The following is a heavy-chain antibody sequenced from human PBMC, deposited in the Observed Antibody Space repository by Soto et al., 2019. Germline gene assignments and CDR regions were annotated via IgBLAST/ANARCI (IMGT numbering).Heavy chain of an antibody. D-gene: IGHD3-9*01. Sequence: PSETLSLTCTVSGGSISSGDYYWSWIRQPPGKGLEWIGYIYYSGSTYYNPSLKSRVTISVDTSKNQFSLKLSSVTAADTAVYYCARVISELRYFDWLGDGDYYGMDVWGQGTTVTVSS. CDR3: ARVISELRYFDWLGDGDYYGMDV. CDR1: GGSISSGDYY. J-gene: IGHJ6*02. CDR2: IYYSGST. V-gene: IGHV4-30-4*01.